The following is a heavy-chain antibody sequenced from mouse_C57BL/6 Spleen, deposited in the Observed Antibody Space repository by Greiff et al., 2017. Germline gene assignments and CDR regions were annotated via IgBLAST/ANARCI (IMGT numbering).Heavy chain of an antibody. D-gene: IGHD2-4*01. CDR1: GFTFSSYG. Sequence: EVKLVESGGDLVKPGGSLKLSCAASGFTFSSYGMSWVRQTPDKRLEWVATISSGGSYTYYPDSVKGRFTISRDNAKITLYRQMSSLKSEDTAMYYCTREDYDYDSFYYAMDYWGQGTSVTVSS. J-gene: IGHJ4*01. CDR3: TREDYDYDSFYYAMDY. CDR2: ISSGGSYT. V-gene: IGHV5-6*01.